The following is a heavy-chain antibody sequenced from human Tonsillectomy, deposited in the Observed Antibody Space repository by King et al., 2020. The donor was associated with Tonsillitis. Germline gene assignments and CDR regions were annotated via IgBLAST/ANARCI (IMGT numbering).Heavy chain of an antibody. Sequence: VQLQQWGAGLSKPSETLSLTCAVYGGSFSDYYWSWIRQPPGKGLEWIGEINHSGSTNYNPSLKSRVTISLDTSKNQFSLKLSSVTAADTAVYYCARGALINDENFIVDTQFDYWGQGTLVTVSS. CDR2: INHSGST. CDR3: ARGALINDENFIVDTQFDY. J-gene: IGHJ4*02. D-gene: IGHD1-26*01. V-gene: IGHV4-34*01. CDR1: GGSFSDYY.